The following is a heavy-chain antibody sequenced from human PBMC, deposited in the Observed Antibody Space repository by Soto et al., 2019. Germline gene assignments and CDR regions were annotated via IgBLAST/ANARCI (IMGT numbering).Heavy chain of an antibody. CDR1: GYSFAGYW. CDR3: ARQIYDSDTGPNFQYYFDS. V-gene: IGHV5-10-1*01. CDR2: IDPSDSQT. J-gene: IGHJ4*02. D-gene: IGHD3-22*01. Sequence: GESLKISCKGPGYSFAGYWITWVRQKPGKGLEWMGRIDPSDSQTYYSPSFRGHVTISVTKSITTVFLQWSSLRASDTAMYYCARQIYDSDTGPNFQYYFDSWGQGTPVTVSS.